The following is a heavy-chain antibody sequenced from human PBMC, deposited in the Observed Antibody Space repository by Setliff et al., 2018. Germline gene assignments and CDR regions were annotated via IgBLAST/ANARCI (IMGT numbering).Heavy chain of an antibody. V-gene: IGHV3-48*03. CDR1: GFTFSSYE. D-gene: IGHD2-15*01. CDR3: AKGGPYCYYYMDV. CDR2: ISSSGTTK. J-gene: IGHJ6*03. Sequence: GGSLRLSCTTSGFTFSSYEVNWVRQAPGKGLEWVSYISSSGTTKHYADSVKGRFTISRDDARNSMYLQMNSLRPEDTAMYYCAKGGPYCYYYMDVWGKGTMVTVSS.